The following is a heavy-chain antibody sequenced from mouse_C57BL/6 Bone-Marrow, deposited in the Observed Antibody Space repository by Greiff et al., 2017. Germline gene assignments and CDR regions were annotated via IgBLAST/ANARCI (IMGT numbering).Heavy chain of an antibody. V-gene: IGHV5-16*01. CDR3: ARDPRSYAMDY. CDR2: INYDGSST. J-gene: IGHJ4*01. CDR1: GLTFSDYY. Sequence: EVKLVESEGGLVQPGSSMKLSCTASGLTFSDYYMAWVRQVPEKGLEWVANINYDGSSTYYLDSLKSRFIISRDNAKNILYLQMSSLKSEDTATYYCARDPRSYAMDYWGQGTSVTVSS.